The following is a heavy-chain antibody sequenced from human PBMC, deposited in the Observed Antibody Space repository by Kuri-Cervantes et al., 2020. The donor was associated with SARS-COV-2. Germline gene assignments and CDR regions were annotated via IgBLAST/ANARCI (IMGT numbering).Heavy chain of an antibody. D-gene: IGHD3-9*01. CDR3: ARVKYDILTDHYGMDV. Sequence: SVKVSCKASGGTFSSYAISWVRQAPGQGLEWMGGIIPIFGTANYAQKFQGRVTMTRDTSISTAYMEVRSLRSEDTAVYYCARVKYDILTDHYGMDVWGQGTTVTVSS. V-gene: IGHV1-69*05. CDR1: GGTFSSYA. CDR2: IIPIFGTA. J-gene: IGHJ6*02.